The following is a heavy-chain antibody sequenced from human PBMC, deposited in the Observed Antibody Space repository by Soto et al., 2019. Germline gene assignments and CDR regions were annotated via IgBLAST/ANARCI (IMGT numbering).Heavy chain of an antibody. CDR1: GGSISSDSYY. Sequence: SETLSLTCTVSGGSISSDSYYWGWIRQSPEKGLEWIASISYSGSTYYNPTLRSRVAISAVASSQQFTLRITSVTAADTAIYYCARGRWSDRFLNWGQGTLVTVSS. V-gene: IGHV4-39*06. CDR2: ISYSGST. J-gene: IGHJ4*02. CDR3: ARGRWSDRFLN. D-gene: IGHD2-15*01.